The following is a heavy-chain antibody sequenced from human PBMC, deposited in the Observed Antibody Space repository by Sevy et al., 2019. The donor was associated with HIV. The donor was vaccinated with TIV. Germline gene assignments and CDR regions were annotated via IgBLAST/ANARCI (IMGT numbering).Heavy chain of an antibody. D-gene: IGHD3-10*01. CDR1: DGSIRSSHL. V-gene: IGHV4-4*02. J-gene: IGHJ6*02. Sequence: SETLSLTCAVSDGSIRSSHLWSWVRQSPGKGLEWIGEIYYSGSRNYNPSLKSRLTISVDTSNNLFSLRLSSVTAADTAVYYCAREEYFYGSGTYGYGMDVWGQGTTVTVSS. CDR3: AREEYFYGSGTYGYGMDV. CDR2: IYYSGSR.